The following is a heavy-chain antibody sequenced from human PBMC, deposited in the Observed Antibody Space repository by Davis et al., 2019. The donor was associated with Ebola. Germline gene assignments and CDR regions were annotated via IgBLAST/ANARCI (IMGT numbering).Heavy chain of an antibody. Sequence: GESLKISCAASGFTFSSYAMSWVRQAPGKGLEWVSAISGSGGSTYYADSVKGRFTISRDNSKNTLYLQMNSLRAEDTAVYYCAKSLLSVPAAIGGGWFDPWGQGTLVTVSS. CDR3: AKSLLSVPAAIGGGWFDP. J-gene: IGHJ5*02. CDR2: ISGSGGST. D-gene: IGHD2-2*01. CDR1: GFTFSSYA. V-gene: IGHV3-23*01.